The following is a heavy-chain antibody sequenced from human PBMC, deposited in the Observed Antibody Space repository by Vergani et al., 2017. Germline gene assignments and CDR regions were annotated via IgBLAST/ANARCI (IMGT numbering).Heavy chain of an antibody. Sequence: EVHLLESGGGLVQSGGSLRLSCAASGFTFSNSAVSWVRQAPGRGLAWVSSISGPGLSTYYADSVKGRFSISRDNSKNTVFLHMHSLRAEDTAIYYCVKWKIDLGSYIFDSWGQGILVTVSS. CDR1: GFTFSNSA. D-gene: IGHD1-1*01. J-gene: IGHJ4*02. V-gene: IGHV3-23*01. CDR2: ISGPGLST. CDR3: VKWKIDLGSYIFDS.